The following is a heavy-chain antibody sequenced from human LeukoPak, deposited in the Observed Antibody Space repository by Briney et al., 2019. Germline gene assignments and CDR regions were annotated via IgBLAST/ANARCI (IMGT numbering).Heavy chain of an antibody. CDR2: IYYSGST. J-gene: IGHJ5*02. CDR1: GGSISSGDYY. CDR3: ARGLYRGNGNWFDP. V-gene: IGHV4-30-4*08. D-gene: IGHD1-1*01. Sequence: SETLSLTCAVSGGSISSGDYYWSWIRQPPGKGLEWIGYIYYSGSTYYNPSLKSRVTISVDTSKNQFSLKLSSVTAADTAVYYCARGLYRGNGNWFDPWGQGTLVTVSS.